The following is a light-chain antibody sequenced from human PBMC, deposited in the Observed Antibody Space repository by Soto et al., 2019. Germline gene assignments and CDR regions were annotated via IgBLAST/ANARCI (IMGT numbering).Light chain of an antibody. Sequence: EIVLTQSPATLSLSPGDRATLSCGASQSVSSCLVWFQHNPGQAPRLLIDDASNSATYIPARFSGSGSGTDFTLTISSLEPEDFGVYYCQQCNSWPLTVGGGTDVETK. CDR2: DAS. V-gene: IGKV3-11*01. J-gene: IGKJ4*01. CDR3: QQCNSWPLT. CDR1: QSVSSC.